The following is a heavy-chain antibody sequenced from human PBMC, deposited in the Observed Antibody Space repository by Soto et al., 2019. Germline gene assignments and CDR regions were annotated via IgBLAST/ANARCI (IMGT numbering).Heavy chain of an antibody. CDR1: GGSISSYY. CDR3: ARFRQATEFDY. Sequence: SETLSLTCAVSGGSISSYYWSWIRQPPGKGLEWIGYIYYSGSTNYNSSLKSRVTISVDTSKNQFSLKLSSVTAADTAVYYCARFRQATEFDYWGQGTLVTVSS. CDR2: IYYSGST. J-gene: IGHJ4*02. V-gene: IGHV4-59*01.